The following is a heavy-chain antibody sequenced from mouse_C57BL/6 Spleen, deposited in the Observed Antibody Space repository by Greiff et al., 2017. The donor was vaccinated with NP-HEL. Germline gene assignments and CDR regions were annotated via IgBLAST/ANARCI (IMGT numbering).Heavy chain of an antibody. CDR2: IYPGDGDT. V-gene: IGHV1-80*01. J-gene: IGHJ4*01. D-gene: IGHD1-1*01. CDR1: GYAFSSYW. CDR3: ARDGSSYVGAMDY. Sequence: VQLQQSGAELVKPGASVKISCKASGYAFSSYWMNWVKQRPGKGLEWIGQIYPGDGDTNYNGKFKGKATLTADKSSSTAYMQLSSLTSGDSAVYFCARDGSSYVGAMDYWGQGTSVTVSS.